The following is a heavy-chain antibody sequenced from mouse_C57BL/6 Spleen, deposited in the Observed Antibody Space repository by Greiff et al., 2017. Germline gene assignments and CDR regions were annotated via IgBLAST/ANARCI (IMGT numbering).Heavy chain of an antibody. J-gene: IGHJ4*01. CDR3: ATHYYGSSPYAMDY. V-gene: IGHV1-69*01. CDR2: IDPSDSYT. D-gene: IGHD1-1*01. CDR1: GYTFTSYW. Sequence: VQLQQPGAELVMPGASVKLSCKASGYTFTSYWMHWVKQRPGQGLEWIGEIDPSDSYTNYNQKFKGKSTLTVDKSSSTADMQLRSLTSEDSAVYYCATHYYGSSPYAMDYWGQGTSVTVSS.